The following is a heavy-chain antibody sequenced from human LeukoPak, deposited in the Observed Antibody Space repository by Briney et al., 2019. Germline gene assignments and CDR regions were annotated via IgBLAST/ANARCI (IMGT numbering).Heavy chain of an antibody. D-gene: IGHD2-2*02. CDR2: INPNSGGT. CDR3: PAQCNDDFCYKRDYMDV. CDR1: KNMFTGYF. J-gene: IGHJ6*03. Sequence: WASVKVSCKTSKNMFTGYFMHLVRQAPGQGLEWIGWINPNSGGTLFARRFQGRVTMTRDTSIGATYMELSRLTSDDTALYYCPAQCNDDFCYKRDYMDVWGKGTMVIVSS. V-gene: IGHV1-2*02.